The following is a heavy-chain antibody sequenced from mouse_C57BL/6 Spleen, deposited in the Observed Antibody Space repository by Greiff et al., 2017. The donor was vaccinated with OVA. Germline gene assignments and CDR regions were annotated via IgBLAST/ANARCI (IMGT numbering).Heavy chain of an antibody. CDR1: GFTFSDYG. J-gene: IGHJ2*01. D-gene: IGHD2-3*01. CDR2: ISSGSSTI. CDR3: ARPDGYYLYYFDY. V-gene: IGHV5-17*01. Sequence: EVKLMESGGGLVKPGGSLKLSCAASGFTFSDYGMHWVRQAPEKGLEWVAYISSGSSTIYYADTVKGRFTISRDNAKNTLFLQMTSLRSEDTAMYYCARPDGYYLYYFDYWGQGTTLTVSS.